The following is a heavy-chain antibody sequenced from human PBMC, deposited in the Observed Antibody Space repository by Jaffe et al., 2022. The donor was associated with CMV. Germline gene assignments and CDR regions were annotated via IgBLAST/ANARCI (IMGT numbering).Heavy chain of an antibody. D-gene: IGHD5-12*01. CDR3: TTDLGGGYSGYEGGT. CDR2: IKSKTDGGTT. J-gene: IGHJ4*02. Sequence: EVQLVESGGGLVKPGGSLRLSCAASGFTFSNAWMSWVRQAPGKGLEWVGRIKSKTDGGTTDYAAPVKGRFTISRDDSKNTLYLQMNSLKTEDTAVYYCTTDLGGGYSGYEGGTWGQGTLVTVSS. V-gene: IGHV3-15*01. CDR1: GFTFSNAW.